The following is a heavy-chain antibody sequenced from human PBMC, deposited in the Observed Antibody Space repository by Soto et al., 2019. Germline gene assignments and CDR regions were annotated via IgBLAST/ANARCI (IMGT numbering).Heavy chain of an antibody. CDR1: GYTFTSYA. CDR2: INAGNGNT. V-gene: IGHV1-3*01. D-gene: IGHD4-17*01. J-gene: IGHJ3*02. Sequence: ASVKVSCKASGYTFTSYAMHWVRQAPGQRLEWMGWINAGNGNTKYSQKFQGRVTITRDTSASTAYMELSSLRSEDTAVYYCARAGRDYGGNSGRAFDIWGQGTMVTISS. CDR3: ARAGRDYGGNSGRAFDI.